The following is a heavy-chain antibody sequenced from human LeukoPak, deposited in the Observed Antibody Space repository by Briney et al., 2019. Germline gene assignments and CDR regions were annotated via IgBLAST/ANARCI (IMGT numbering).Heavy chain of an antibody. CDR2: ISGSGGST. CDR1: GFTFSSYA. V-gene: IGHV3-23*01. J-gene: IGHJ6*03. Sequence: PGGSLRLSCGASGFTFSSYAMSWVRQAPGKGLEWVSAISGSGGSTYYADSVKGRFTISRDNSKNTLYLQMNSLRAEDTAVYYCAKVPDGRQRYYYYMDVWGKGTTVTVSS. CDR3: AKVPDGRQRYYYYMDV. D-gene: IGHD1-1*01.